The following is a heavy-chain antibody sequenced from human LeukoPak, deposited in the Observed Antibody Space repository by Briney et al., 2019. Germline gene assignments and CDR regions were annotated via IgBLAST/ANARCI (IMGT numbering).Heavy chain of an antibody. D-gene: IGHD6-25*01. V-gene: IGHV5-10-1*01. CDR3: ARQGLSRTHFDY. CDR1: GYRFTSYW. Sequence: PGESLRISCKGSGYRFTSYWISWVRQMPGKGLEWMGRIDPSDSYTNYSPSFQGHVTISADKSISTAYLQWSSLKASDTATYYCARQGLSRTHFDYWGQGTLVTVSS. CDR2: IDPSDSYT. J-gene: IGHJ4*02.